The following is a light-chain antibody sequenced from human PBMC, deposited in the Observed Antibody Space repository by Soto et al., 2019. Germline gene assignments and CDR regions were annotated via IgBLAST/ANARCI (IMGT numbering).Light chain of an antibody. CDR2: GAS. CDR3: QQYGSSPPYT. J-gene: IGKJ2*01. CDR1: QSASSGY. V-gene: IGKV3-20*01. Sequence: EIVLTQSPGTLSLSPGERATLSCRASQSASSGYLAWYQQKPGQAPRLLIYGASNRATGVPDRFSGSGSGTDFTLTISRLEPEDFAVYYRQQYGSSPPYTFGQGTKLEIK.